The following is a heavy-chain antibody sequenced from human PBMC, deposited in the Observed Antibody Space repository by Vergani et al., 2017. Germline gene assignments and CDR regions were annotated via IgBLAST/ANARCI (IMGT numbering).Heavy chain of an antibody. V-gene: IGHV1-46*03. CDR3: ARPHGDILPPDPRRLDY. CDR1: VYTFTNYY. Sequence: QVLLVQSGAEVKKPGASVRVSCKTSVYTFTNYYIHWVRQAPGQGLEWMGIINPSGGSTTYAQQFQGRLTMTRDTSTSTVYMDLSNLRSEDTAVYYCARPHGDILPPDPRRLDYWGPGTLVTVSS. J-gene: IGHJ4*01. CDR2: INPSGGST.